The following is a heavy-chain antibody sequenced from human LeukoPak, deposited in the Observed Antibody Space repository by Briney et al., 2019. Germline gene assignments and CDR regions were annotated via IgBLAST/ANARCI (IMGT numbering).Heavy chain of an antibody. V-gene: IGHV4-34*01. CDR1: NGSFSGYY. CDR3: ARENARITIFGVVGDWFDP. J-gene: IGHJ5*02. D-gene: IGHD3-3*01. Sequence: SETLSPTCAVYNGSFSGYYWSWIRQSPGKGLEWIGEINHSGGTNYNPSLKSRLTISVDTSKNQFSLKLSSVTAADTAVYYCARENARITIFGVVGDWFDPWGQGTLVTVSS. CDR2: INHSGGT.